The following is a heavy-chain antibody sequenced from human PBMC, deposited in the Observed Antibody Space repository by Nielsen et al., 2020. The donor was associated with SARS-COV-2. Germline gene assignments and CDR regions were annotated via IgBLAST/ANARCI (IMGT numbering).Heavy chain of an antibody. J-gene: IGHJ4*02. Sequence: SLRLSCAASGFTFSSYAMHWVRQAPGKGLEWVAVISYDGSNKYYADSVKGRFTISRDNSKNTLYLQMNSLRAEDTAVYYCASSLYDGSNWYYFDYWGQGTLVTVSS. CDR1: GFTFSSYA. CDR2: ISYDGSNK. V-gene: IGHV3-30*04. CDR3: ASSLYDGSNWYYFDY. D-gene: IGHD6-13*01.